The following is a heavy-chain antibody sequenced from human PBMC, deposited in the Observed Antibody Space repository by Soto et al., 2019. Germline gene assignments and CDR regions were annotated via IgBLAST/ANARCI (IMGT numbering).Heavy chain of an antibody. J-gene: IGHJ4*02. Sequence: VQLVESGGGVVQPGRSLRLSCAASGFTFSSYGMHWVRQAPGKGLEWVAVISYDGSNKYYADSVKGRFTISRDNSKNTLYLQMNSLRAEDTAVYYCAREDGTEGYTTDFWGQGTLVTVSS. CDR1: GFTFSSYG. CDR2: ISYDGSNK. CDR3: AREDGTEGYTTDF. D-gene: IGHD1-1*01. V-gene: IGHV3-30*03.